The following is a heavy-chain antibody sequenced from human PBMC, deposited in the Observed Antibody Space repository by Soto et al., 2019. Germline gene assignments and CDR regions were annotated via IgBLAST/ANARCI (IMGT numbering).Heavy chain of an antibody. D-gene: IGHD6-13*01. CDR3: ARAEQLVSFDY. J-gene: IGHJ4*02. V-gene: IGHV3-30-3*01. CDR1: GFTFSSYA. Sequence: GGSLRLSCAASGFTFSSYAMHWVRQAPGKGLEWVAVISYDGSNKYYADSVKGRFTISRDNSKNTLYLQMNSLRAEDTAVYYCARAEQLVSFDYWGQGTLVTVSS. CDR2: ISYDGSNK.